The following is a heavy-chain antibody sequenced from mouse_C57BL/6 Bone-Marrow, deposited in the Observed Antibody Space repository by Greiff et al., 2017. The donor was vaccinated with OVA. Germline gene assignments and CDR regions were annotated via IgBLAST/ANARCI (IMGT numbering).Heavy chain of an antibody. Sequence: VQLQQSGAELVRPGASVTLSCKASGYTFTDYEMHWVKQTPVHGLEWIGAIDPETGGTAYNQKFKGKAILTADKSSSTAYMELRSLTSEDSAVYYCTRDYPYAMDYWGQGTSVTVSS. CDR3: TRDYPYAMDY. CDR1: GYTFTDYE. J-gene: IGHJ4*01. V-gene: IGHV1-15*01. CDR2: IDPETGGT. D-gene: IGHD2-4*01.